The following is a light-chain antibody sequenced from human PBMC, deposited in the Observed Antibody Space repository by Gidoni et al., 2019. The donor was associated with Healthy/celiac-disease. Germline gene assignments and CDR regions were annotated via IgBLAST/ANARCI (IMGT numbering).Light chain of an antibody. CDR2: EVS. J-gene: IGLJ2*01. CDR1: SSDVGGYNY. CDR3: SSYTSSSTL. V-gene: IGLV2-14*01. Sequence: SALTPPASVSASPGQSITISCTGTSSDVGGYNYVSWYQQHPGKAPKLMIYEVSNRPSGVSNRFSGSKSGNTASLTISGLQAEDEADYYCSSYTSSSTLFGGGTKLTVL.